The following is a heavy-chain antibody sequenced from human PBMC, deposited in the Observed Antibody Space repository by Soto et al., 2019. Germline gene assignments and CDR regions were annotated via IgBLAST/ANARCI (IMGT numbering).Heavy chain of an antibody. CDR3: ARLVATIPYYYMDV. J-gene: IGHJ6*03. CDR2: IKQDGSEK. D-gene: IGHD5-12*01. Sequence: GGSLRLSCAASGFTFSSYWMSWVRQAPGKGLEWVANIKQDGSEKYYVDSVKGRFTISGDNAKNSLYLQMNSLRAEDTAVYYCARLVATIPYYYMDVWGKGTTVTVSS. CDR1: GFTFSSYW. V-gene: IGHV3-7*01.